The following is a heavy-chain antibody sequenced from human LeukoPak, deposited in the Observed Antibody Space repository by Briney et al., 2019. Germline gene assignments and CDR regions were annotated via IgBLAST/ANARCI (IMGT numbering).Heavy chain of an antibody. J-gene: IGHJ3*02. V-gene: IGHV4-4*07. Sequence: SETLSLTCTVSGGSISSYYWGWIRQPAGKGLEWIGRIYTSGSTNYNPSLNSRVTMSVDTSKNQFSLKLSSVTAADTAVYYCARVNIVVVPAAMTTPFGAFDIWGQGTMVTVSS. CDR3: ARVNIVVVPAAMTTPFGAFDI. CDR1: GGSISSYY. CDR2: IYTSGST. D-gene: IGHD2-2*01.